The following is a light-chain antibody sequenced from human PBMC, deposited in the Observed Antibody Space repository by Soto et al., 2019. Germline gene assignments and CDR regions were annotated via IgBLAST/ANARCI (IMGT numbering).Light chain of an antibody. CDR1: QSVSSN. J-gene: IGKJ1*01. V-gene: IGKV3-15*01. CDR3: QQYNNGPET. CDR2: GAS. Sequence: EIVMTQSPATLSVSPGERATLSCRASQSVSSNLAWYQQKPGQAPRPLIYGASTRATGIPARFSGSGSGTEFTLTISSLQSEDFAVYYCQQYNNGPETFGQGTKVDIK.